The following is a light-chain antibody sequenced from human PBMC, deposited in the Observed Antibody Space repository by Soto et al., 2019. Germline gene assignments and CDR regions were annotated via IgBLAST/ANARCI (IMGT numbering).Light chain of an antibody. CDR1: QTVTSNY. CDR3: QQYADSPLT. V-gene: IGKV3D-20*01. CDR2: HAS. J-gene: IGKJ4*01. Sequence: ETVLTQSPATLSLSPAERATLSCGASQTVTSNYLAWYQQKPGLAPRLLIYHASNRASGVPDRFSGSGSGTDFTLTISRLEPEDFAVYYCQQYADSPLTFGGGTKVEIK.